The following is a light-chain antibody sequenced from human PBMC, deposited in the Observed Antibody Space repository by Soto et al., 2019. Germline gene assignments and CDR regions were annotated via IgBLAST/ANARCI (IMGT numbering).Light chain of an antibody. CDR2: GNS. V-gene: IGLV1-40*01. J-gene: IGLJ1*01. Sequence: QSVLTQPPSVSGAPGQRVTISCTGSSSNIGAGYDVHWYQQLPGTAPKLLIYGNSNRPSGVPDRFSGSKSGTSASLAITGLHAEDEADYYCQSYDTSLYGYVFGTGTKLTVL. CDR1: SSNIGAGYD. CDR3: QSYDTSLYGYV.